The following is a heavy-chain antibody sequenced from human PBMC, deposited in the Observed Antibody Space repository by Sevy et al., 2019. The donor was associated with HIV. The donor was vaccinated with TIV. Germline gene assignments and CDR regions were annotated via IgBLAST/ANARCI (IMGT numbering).Heavy chain of an antibody. CDR2: FSGSGSST. CDR3: AKFLGYSYAYDASDI. Sequence: GGSLRLSCAASGFTFSSYAMSWVRQAPGKGLEWVSGFSGSGSSTYYADSVKGRFTISRDNSKNTLYLQMNSLRAEDTAVYYCAKFLGYSYAYDASDIWGQGTMVTVSS. J-gene: IGHJ3*02. CDR1: GFTFSSYA. D-gene: IGHD5-18*01. V-gene: IGHV3-23*01.